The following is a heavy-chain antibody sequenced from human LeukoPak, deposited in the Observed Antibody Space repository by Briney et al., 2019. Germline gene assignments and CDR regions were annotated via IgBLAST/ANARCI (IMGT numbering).Heavy chain of an antibody. CDR1: GFTFDDYA. Sequence: PGRSLRLSCAASGFTFDDYAMHWVRQAPGKGLEWVSGISWNSGSIGYADSVKGRFTISRDNAKNSLYLQMNSLRAEDTALYYCAKDPGASWDNWSDPWGQGTLVTVSS. CDR3: AKDPGASWDNWSDP. CDR2: ISWNSGSI. J-gene: IGHJ5*02. V-gene: IGHV3-9*01. D-gene: IGHD3-10*01.